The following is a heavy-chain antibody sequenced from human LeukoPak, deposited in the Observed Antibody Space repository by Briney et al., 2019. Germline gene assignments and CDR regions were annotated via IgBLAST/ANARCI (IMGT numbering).Heavy chain of an antibody. CDR1: GYTFTGYY. J-gene: IGHJ4*02. D-gene: IGHD6-6*01. V-gene: IGHV1-2*02. CDR2: INPNSGGT. Sequence: ASVKVSCKASGYTFTGYYMHWVRQAPGHGLEWMGWINPNSGGTNYAQKFQGRATMTRDTSISTAYMELGRLTSDDTAVYYCARDQSTSYTTSYNFDYWGQGTLVTVSS. CDR3: ARDQSTSYTTSYNFDY.